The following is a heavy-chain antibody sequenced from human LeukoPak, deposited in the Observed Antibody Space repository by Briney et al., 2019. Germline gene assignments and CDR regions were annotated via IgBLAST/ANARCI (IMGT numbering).Heavy chain of an antibody. J-gene: IGHJ5*02. CDR2: ISGSDGST. CDR3: AEGYDILTGYHPNWFDP. V-gene: IGHV3-23*01. D-gene: IGHD3-9*01. Sequence: GGSLRLSCAASGFTFSSYAMSWVRQAPGKGLEWVSAISGSDGSTYYADSVKGRFTISRDNSKNTLYLQMNSLRAEDTAVYYCAEGYDILTGYHPNWFDPWGQGTLVTVSS. CDR1: GFTFSSYA.